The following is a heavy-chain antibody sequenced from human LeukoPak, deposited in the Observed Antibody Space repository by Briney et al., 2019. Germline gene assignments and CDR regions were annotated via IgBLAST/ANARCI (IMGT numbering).Heavy chain of an antibody. J-gene: IGHJ4*02. CDR2: ISGSGENT. V-gene: IGHV3-23*01. Sequence: GGSLRLSCAASGFTFSNYGMSWVRQAPGKGLDWVSGISGSGENTYYADSVKGRFTISRDNSKNTLYLQMNSLRAEDTAVYYCAKDSAKKYDDYWGQGTLVTVSS. CDR3: AKDSAKKYDDY. D-gene: IGHD2/OR15-2a*01. CDR1: GFTFSNYG.